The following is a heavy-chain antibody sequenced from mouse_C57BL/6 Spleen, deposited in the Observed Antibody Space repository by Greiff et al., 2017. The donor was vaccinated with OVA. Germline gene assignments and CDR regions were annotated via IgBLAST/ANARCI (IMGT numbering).Heavy chain of an antibody. CDR1: GFTFSDYG. Sequence: VQLKESGGGLVKPGGSLKLSCAASGFTFSDYGMHWVRQAPEKGLEWVAYISSGSSTIYYADTVKGRFTISRDNATNTLFLQMTSLRSEDTAMYYCARSDYGYDDDAMDYWGQGTSVTVSS. CDR3: ARSDYGYDDDAMDY. V-gene: IGHV5-17*01. CDR2: ISSGSSTI. D-gene: IGHD2-2*01. J-gene: IGHJ4*01.